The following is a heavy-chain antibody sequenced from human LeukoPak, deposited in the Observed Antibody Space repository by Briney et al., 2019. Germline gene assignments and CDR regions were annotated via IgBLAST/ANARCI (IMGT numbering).Heavy chain of an antibody. CDR1: GFTFSSYA. J-gene: IGHJ4*02. Sequence: GGSLRLSCAASGFTFSSYAMSWVRQAPGKGLEWVSAISGSGGSTYYADSVKGRFTISRDNSKNTLYQQMNSLRAEDTAVYYCAKDREVVPAAIPFDYWGQGTLVTVSS. D-gene: IGHD2-2*02. CDR2: ISGSGGST. V-gene: IGHV3-23*01. CDR3: AKDREVVPAAIPFDY.